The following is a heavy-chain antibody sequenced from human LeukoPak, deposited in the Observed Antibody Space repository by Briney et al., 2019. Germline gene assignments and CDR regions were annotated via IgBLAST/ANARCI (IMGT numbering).Heavy chain of an antibody. V-gene: IGHV3-21*01. CDR1: GFTFSSYS. CDR3: ARGSDILTGYPENAFDI. D-gene: IGHD3-9*01. CDR2: ISSSRSHI. J-gene: IGHJ3*02. Sequence: GGSLRLSCAASGFTFSSYSMNWVRQAPGKGMEWVSSISSSRSHIYYADSVKGRFTISRDNAKNSLYLQMNSLRGEDTAVYYCARGSDILTGYPENAFDIWGQGTKVTVSS.